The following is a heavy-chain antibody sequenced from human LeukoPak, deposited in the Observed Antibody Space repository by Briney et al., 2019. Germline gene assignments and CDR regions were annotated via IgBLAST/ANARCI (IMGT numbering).Heavy chain of an antibody. CDR1: GFTFSSFA. J-gene: IGHJ4*02. CDR3: AKDRASVTADYFDY. CDR2: ISGSSGGT. D-gene: IGHD2-21*02. V-gene: IGHV3-23*01. Sequence: GGSLRLSCAASGFTFSSFAMSWVRQAPGKGLGWVSGISGSSGGTEYADSVKGRFSISRDNSKNTLYLQMNSLRAEDTAVYYCAKDRASVTADYFDYWGQGTLVTVSS.